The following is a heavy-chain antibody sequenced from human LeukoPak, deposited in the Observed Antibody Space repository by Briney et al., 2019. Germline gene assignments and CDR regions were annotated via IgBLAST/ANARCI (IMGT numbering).Heavy chain of an antibody. J-gene: IGHJ6*03. CDR2: ISSSGSTI. CDR1: GFTFSSYA. CDR3: ARRVEYYDSSGYYYYYYYMDV. D-gene: IGHD3-22*01. Sequence: GGSLRLSCAASGFTFSSYAMSWVRQAPGKGLEWVSYISSSGSTIYYADSVKGRFTISRDNAKNSLYLQMNSLGAEDTAVYYCARRVEYYDSSGYYYYYYYMDVWGKGTTVTVSS. V-gene: IGHV3-48*04.